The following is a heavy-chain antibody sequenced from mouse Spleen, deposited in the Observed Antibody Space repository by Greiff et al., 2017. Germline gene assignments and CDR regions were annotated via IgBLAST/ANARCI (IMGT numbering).Heavy chain of an antibody. V-gene: IGHV1-82*01. Sequence: VQLQQSGPELVKPGASVKISCKASGYAFSSSWMNWVKQRPGKGLEWIGRIYPGDGDTNYNGKFKGKATLTADKSSSTAYMQLSSLTSEDSAVYFCAFTTATLFYFDYWGQGTTLTVSS. J-gene: IGHJ2*01. D-gene: IGHD1-2*01. CDR1: GYAFSSSW. CDR2: IYPGDGDT. CDR3: AFTTATLFYFDY.